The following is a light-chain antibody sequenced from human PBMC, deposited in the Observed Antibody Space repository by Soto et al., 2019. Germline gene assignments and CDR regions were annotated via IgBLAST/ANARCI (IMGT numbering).Light chain of an antibody. CDR2: SNN. V-gene: IGLV1-44*01. CDR3: AAWDDSLNGAV. J-gene: IGLJ7*01. Sequence: QSVLTQPPSASGTPGQRVTISCSGSSSNIGSNTVNWFQQLPGTARKLLIYSNNQRPSGVPDRFSGSKSGTSASLAISGFQSEDEADYYCAAWDDSLNGAVFGGGTQLTVL. CDR1: SSNIGSNT.